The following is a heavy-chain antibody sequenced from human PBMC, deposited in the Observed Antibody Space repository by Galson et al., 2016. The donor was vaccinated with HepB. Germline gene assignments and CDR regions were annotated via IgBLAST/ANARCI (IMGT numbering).Heavy chain of an antibody. D-gene: IGHD6-19*01. CDR2: ISGSGDST. Sequence: SLRLSCAASGFIFGNYAMTWVRQAPGEGLEWVSVISGSGDSTYYADSVKGRFTISRDNFKSTLSLQMTSLRAEDTAVYYCVKTQGHSTGWYGMDVWGQGTTVTVSS. V-gene: IGHV3-23*01. CDR3: VKTQGHSTGWYGMDV. CDR1: GFIFGNYA. J-gene: IGHJ6*02.